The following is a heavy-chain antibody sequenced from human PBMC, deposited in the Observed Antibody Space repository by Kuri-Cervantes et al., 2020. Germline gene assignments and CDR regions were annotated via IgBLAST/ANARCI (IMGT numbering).Heavy chain of an antibody. J-gene: IGHJ6*02. CDR2: ISSSSSYI. D-gene: IGHD3-9*01. CDR3: ARDHRTYYDILTGYYPPTYYYGMDV. V-gene: IGHV3-21*01. Sequence: GESLKISCAASGFTFSSYSMNWVRQAPGKGLEWVSSISSSSSYIYYADSVKGRFTISRDNAKNSLYLQMNSLRAEDTAVFYCARDHRTYYDILTGYYPPTYYYGMDVWGQGTTVTVSS. CDR1: GFTFSSYS.